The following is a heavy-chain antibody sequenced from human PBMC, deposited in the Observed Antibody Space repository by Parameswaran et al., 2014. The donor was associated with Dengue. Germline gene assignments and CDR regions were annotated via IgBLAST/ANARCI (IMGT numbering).Heavy chain of an antibody. J-gene: IGHJ4*02. V-gene: IGHV3-48*02. D-gene: IGHD2-21*01. CDR2: ISRSNHIV. CDR3: VRDLDSPL. Sequence: WIRQPPGKGLEWVSFISRSNHIVYYAASVKGRFTISRDNAKNSLYLQMNRLRDEDTAVYFCVRDLDSPLWGQGTLVTVSS.